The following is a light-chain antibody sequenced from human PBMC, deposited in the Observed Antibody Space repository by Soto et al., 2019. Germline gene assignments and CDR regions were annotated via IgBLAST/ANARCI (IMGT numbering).Light chain of an antibody. V-gene: IGKV1-39*01. CDR1: HNIVNY. CDR3: QQTYCIPLT. Sequence: DIQMTQSPSSLSASVGDRVTITCRSSHNIVNYLSWYQRKPGEAPKLLIYGASSLQRGVPSRFSGSGSGTDFTLTISTLQPEDFATFYCQQTYCIPLTFGGGTKVEIK. J-gene: IGKJ4*01. CDR2: GAS.